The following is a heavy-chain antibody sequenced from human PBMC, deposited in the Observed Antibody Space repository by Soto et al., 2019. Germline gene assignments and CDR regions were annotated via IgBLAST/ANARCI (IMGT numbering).Heavy chain of an antibody. CDR3: ARHGVVAADYYYYYYMDV. J-gene: IGHJ6*03. V-gene: IGHV4-59*01. Sequence: TLSLTCTVSGGSISSYYWSWIRQPPGKGLEWIGYIYYSGSTNYNPSLKSRVTISVDTSKNQFSLKLSSVTAADTAVYYCARHGVVAADYYYYYYMDVWGKGTTVTVSS. CDR1: GGSISSYY. D-gene: IGHD2-15*01. CDR2: IYYSGST.